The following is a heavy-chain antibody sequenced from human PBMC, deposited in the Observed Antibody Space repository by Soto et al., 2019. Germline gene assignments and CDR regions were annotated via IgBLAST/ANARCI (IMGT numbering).Heavy chain of an antibody. J-gene: IGHJ3*02. CDR2: IYYSGST. Sequence: QLQLQESGPGLVKPSQTLSLTCTVSGGSISSGGYYWSWIRQHPGKGLEWIGYIYYSGSTYYNPSLKNRVTISVDTSKNQFSLKLSSVTAADTAVYYCARDSIVVVPAANDAFDIWGQGTMVTVSS. D-gene: IGHD2-2*01. V-gene: IGHV4-31*03. CDR3: ARDSIVVVPAANDAFDI. CDR1: GGSISSGGYY.